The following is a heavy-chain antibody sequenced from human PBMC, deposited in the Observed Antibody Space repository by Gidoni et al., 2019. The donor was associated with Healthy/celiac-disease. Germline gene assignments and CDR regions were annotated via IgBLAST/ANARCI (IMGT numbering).Heavy chain of an antibody. D-gene: IGHD1-26*01. Sequence: EVQLLESGGGLVQPGGSLRLSCAASGVTFSIYAMSWVRQAPGKGLGWVSDISGSGGRIYYADSVKRRFTISRDNSKNTLYLQMKSLRDEDKAVYYCAKDPYYSGSYYDYWCQGTLVTVSS. CDR3: AKDPYYSGSYYDY. CDR1: GVTFSIYA. J-gene: IGHJ4*02. CDR2: ISGSGGRI. V-gene: IGHV3-23*01.